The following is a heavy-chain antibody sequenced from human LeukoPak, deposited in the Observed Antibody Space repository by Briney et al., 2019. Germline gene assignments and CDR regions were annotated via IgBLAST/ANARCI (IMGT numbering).Heavy chain of an antibody. J-gene: IGHJ4*02. D-gene: IGHD6-19*01. CDR3: ARGDSSGRSGRKYYFDY. CDR1: GRSFSGYY. Sequence: PSETLSLTCAVYGRSFSGYYWSWIRQPPGKGLEWIGEINHSGSTNYNPSLKSRVTIPVDTSKNQFSLKLSSVTAADTAVYYCARGDSSGRSGRKYYFDYWGQGTLVTVSS. V-gene: IGHV4-34*01. CDR2: INHSGST.